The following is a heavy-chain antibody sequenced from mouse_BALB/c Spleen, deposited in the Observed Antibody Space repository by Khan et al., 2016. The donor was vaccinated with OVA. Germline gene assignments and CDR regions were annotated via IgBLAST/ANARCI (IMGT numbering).Heavy chain of an antibody. Sequence: QVQLEQSGAELMKPGASVKISCKATGFTFSNYWIEWVKQRPGHGLEWIGQILPGCGDTNYNEKFEGKATFTADTSSNTAYMQLSSLTSEDSAVSFCALSGSRGDYWGQGTTLTVSS. V-gene: IGHV1-9*01. CDR2: ILPGCGDT. J-gene: IGHJ2*01. D-gene: IGHD1-1*01. CDR1: GFTFSNYW. CDR3: ALSGSRGDY.